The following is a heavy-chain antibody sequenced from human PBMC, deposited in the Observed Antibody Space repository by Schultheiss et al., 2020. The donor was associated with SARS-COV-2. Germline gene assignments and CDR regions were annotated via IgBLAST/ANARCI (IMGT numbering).Heavy chain of an antibody. CDR1: GFTFSSFG. CDR3: ARTQFDYSNFCYYYGMDV. V-gene: IGHV3-33*01. D-gene: IGHD4-11*01. Sequence: GGSLRLSCAASGFTFSSFGMHWVRQAPGKGLEWVAVIWYDGSNKFYADSVKGRFIISRDNSKNTLYLQMHSLRAEDTAVYYCARTQFDYSNFCYYYGMDVWGQGTTVTVSS. CDR2: IWYDGSNK. J-gene: IGHJ6*02.